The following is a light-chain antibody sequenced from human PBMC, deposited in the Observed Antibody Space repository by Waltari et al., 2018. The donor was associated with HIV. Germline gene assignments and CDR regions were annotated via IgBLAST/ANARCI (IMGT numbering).Light chain of an antibody. J-gene: IGKJ1*01. CDR1: HIVLYRSNNKEY. CDR3: QQYYSTPWT. V-gene: IGKV4-1*01. Sequence: DIVMTQSPDSLAVSLGASATINFKSSHIVLYRSNNKEYLAWYKHKPGQPPKLLLYWASTRESGVPDRFSGSGSGTDFTLTISGLQAEDVAVYYCQQYYSTPWTFGQGTRVEIK. CDR2: WAS.